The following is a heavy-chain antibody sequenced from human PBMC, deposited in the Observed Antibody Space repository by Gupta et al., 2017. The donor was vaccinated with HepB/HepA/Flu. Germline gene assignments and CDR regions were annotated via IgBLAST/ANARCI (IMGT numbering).Heavy chain of an antibody. V-gene: IGHV4-34*02. Sequence: QVQLEQWGAGLLRPSETLSLTCAVYGGSFSNFYWSWIRQPPGKGLEWIGEINQSGSTNYNPSLKSRVTISLDTSKNQFSLRLSSATAADTAVYYCASSTRANYYYYYMDVWDIGTTVTVSS. J-gene: IGHJ6*03. CDR2: INQSGST. CDR3: ASSTRANYYYYYMDV. CDR1: GGSFSNFY. D-gene: IGHD2-2*01.